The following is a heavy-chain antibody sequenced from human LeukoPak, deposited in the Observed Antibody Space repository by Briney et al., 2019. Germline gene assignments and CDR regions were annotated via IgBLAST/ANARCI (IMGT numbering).Heavy chain of an antibody. CDR2: ISSNGGST. V-gene: IGHV3-64D*06. CDR1: GFTFSSYA. J-gene: IGHJ4*02. D-gene: IGHD6-19*01. CDR3: VKDRGIGGSAWYAGGYCDY. Sequence: GGSLRLSCSASGFTFSSYAMHWVRQAPGKGLEYVSAISSNGGSTYYAASVKGRFTISRDNSKNPLYLQMSSLRAEDTAVYYCVKDRGIGGSAWYAGGYCDYCGQGTLVTVSS.